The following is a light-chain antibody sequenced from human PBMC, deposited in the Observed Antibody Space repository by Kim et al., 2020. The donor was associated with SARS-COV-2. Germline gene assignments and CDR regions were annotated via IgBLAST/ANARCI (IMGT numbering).Light chain of an antibody. V-gene: IGLV6-57*02. CDR3: QSYDSSNVV. CDR2: DDN. J-gene: IGLJ2*01. Sequence: GKTVTSSCTGSSGSIASNYVQWYQQRPRSAPTTVIYDDNQRPSGVPDRFSGSIDSSSNSASLTISGLKTEDEADYYCQSYDSSNVVFGGGTQLTVL. CDR1: SGSIASNY.